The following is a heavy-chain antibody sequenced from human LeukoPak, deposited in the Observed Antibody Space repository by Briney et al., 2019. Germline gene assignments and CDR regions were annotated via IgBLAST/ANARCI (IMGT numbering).Heavy chain of an antibody. J-gene: IGHJ4*02. Sequence: GGSPRLSCSASGFTFSNYAMTWVRQAPGQGLEWVSTISRSGDKTYYAASVKGRFTISRDNSRNTLYLQMNSLRAADTAIYYCARFCGPSTCYSGFDSWGQGTLVTVSS. CDR2: ISRSGDKT. V-gene: IGHV3-23*01. CDR3: ARFCGPSTCYSGFDS. D-gene: IGHD2-15*01. CDR1: GFTFSNYA.